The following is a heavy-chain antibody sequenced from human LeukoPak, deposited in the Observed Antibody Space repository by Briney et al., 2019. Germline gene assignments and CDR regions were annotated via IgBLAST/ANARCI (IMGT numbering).Heavy chain of an antibody. CDR2: TRNKANSYTT. CDR3: ARDGRAAGIYFDN. D-gene: IGHD6-13*01. V-gene: IGHV3-72*01. CDR1: GFTFSDHY. Sequence: GGSLRLSCAASGFTFSDHYMDWVRQAPGKGLEWVGRTRNKANSYTTEYAASVKGRFTISRDDSKNSLYLQMNSLRAEDTAVYYCARDGRAAGIYFDNWGQGTLVTVSS. J-gene: IGHJ4*02.